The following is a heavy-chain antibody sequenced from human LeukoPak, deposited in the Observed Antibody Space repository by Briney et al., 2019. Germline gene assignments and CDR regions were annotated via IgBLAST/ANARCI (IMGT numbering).Heavy chain of an antibody. CDR1: GFTFSSYW. Sequence: PGGSLRLSCAASGFTFSSYWMHWVRQAPGKGLVWVSRINTDASIINYADSVKGRFTISRDSAKNTLYLQMSSLRAEDTAVYYCATGNYRDYWGQGTLVTASS. CDR3: ATGNYRDY. J-gene: IGHJ4*02. CDR2: INTDASII. V-gene: IGHV3-74*01. D-gene: IGHD1-7*01.